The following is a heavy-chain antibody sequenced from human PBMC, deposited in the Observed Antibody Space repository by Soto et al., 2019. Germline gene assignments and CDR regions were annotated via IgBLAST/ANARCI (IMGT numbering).Heavy chain of an antibody. CDR2: INSDGSST. CDR3: SRVETCSSTSCYSVFDY. CDR1: GFTFSIYW. D-gene: IGHD2-2*01. V-gene: IGHV3-74*03. Sequence: EVQLVESGGGLVQPGGSLRLSCAASGFTFSIYWMHWVRQAPGKGLVWVSRINSDGSSTTYADSVKGRFTISRDNAKNTLYLQMNSLRAEDTAVYYCSRVETCSSTSCYSVFDYWGQGTLVTVSS. J-gene: IGHJ4*02.